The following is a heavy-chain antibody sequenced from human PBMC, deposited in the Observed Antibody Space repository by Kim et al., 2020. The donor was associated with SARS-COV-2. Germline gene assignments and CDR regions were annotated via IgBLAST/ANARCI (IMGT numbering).Heavy chain of an antibody. Sequence: ADSVTSRFTISRANAKHTLYLQMNSRRGEDTDVYYCTKPIAVAGTGGFDPWGQGTLVTVSS. V-gene: IGHV3-74*01. CDR3: TKPIAVAGTGGFDP. J-gene: IGHJ5*02. D-gene: IGHD6-19*01.